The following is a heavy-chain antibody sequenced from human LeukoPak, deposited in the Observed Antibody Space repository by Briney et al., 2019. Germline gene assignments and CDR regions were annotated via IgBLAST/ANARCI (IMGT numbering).Heavy chain of an antibody. V-gene: IGHV3-30-3*01. CDR3: ARDVLRGYSGYDPLGEYFDY. Sequence: PGGSLRLSCAASGFTFSSYAMHWVRQAPGKGLEWVAVIPYDGSNKYYADSVKGRFTISRDNSKNTLYLQMNSLRAEDTAVYYCARDVLRGYSGYDPLGEYFDYWGQGTLVTVSS. CDR2: IPYDGSNK. CDR1: GFTFSSYA. D-gene: IGHD5-12*01. J-gene: IGHJ4*02.